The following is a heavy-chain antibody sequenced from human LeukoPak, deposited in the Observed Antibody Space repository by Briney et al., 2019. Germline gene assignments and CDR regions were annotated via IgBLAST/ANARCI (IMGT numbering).Heavy chain of an antibody. CDR3: ARRSGFDAFDI. CDR2: IYDSGAT. Sequence: PSETLSLTCAESGGSISSGGYSWSWIRQPPGKGLEWIGYIYDSGATYYNPSLKSRVTISVDRSKNQFSLKLNSVTAADTAVYYCARRSGFDAFDIWGQGTMVTVSS. J-gene: IGHJ3*02. CDR1: GGSISSGGYS. V-gene: IGHV4-30-2*01. D-gene: IGHD3-10*01.